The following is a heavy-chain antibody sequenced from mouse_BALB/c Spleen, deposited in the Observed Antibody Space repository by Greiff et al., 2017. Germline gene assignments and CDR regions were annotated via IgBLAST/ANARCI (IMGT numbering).Heavy chain of an antibody. CDR1: GYTFTSYW. CDR2: INPSTGYT. Sequence: VQLQQSGAELVKPGASVKMSCKASGYTFTSYWMHWVKQRPGQGLEWIGYINPSTGYTEYNQKFKDKATLTADKSSSTAYMQLSSLTSEDSAVYYCARWHTMIVDYWGQGTTLTVSS. V-gene: IGHV1-7*01. CDR3: ARWHTMIVDY. J-gene: IGHJ2*01. D-gene: IGHD2-4*01.